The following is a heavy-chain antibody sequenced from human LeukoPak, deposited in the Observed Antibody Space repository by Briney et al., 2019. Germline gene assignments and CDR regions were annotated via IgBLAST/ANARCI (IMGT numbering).Heavy chain of an antibody. CDR1: GFTFSSYG. V-gene: IGHV3-30*18. CDR2: ISYDGSNK. CDR3: AKSSTGSYWGGYFHY. Sequence: GRSLRLSCAATGFTFSSYGMHWVRQAPSKGLEWVAVISYDGSNKYYADSVKGRFTISRDNSKNTVYLQMNSLRTEDTAVYYCAKSSTGSYWGGYFHYWGQGTLVTVSS. D-gene: IGHD1-26*01. J-gene: IGHJ4*02.